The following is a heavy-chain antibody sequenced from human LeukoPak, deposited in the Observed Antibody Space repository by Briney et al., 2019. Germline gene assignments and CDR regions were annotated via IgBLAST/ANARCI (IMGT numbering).Heavy chain of an antibody. V-gene: IGHV4-61*01. CDR2: VYYHGGT. CDR3: ARRVGTRDWYFDL. CDR1: GGSVSSGSYY. J-gene: IGHJ2*01. D-gene: IGHD1-14*01. Sequence: SETLSLTCTVSGGSVSSGSYYWSWIQQPPGKGLEWIGYVYYHGGTNYNPSLRSRVTISVDTSKNQFSLKLTSVTAADTAVYYCARRVGTRDWYFDLWGRGTLVTVSS.